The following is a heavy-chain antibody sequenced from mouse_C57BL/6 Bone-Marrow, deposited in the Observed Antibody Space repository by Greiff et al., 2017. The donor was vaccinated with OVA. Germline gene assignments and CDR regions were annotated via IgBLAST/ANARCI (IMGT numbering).Heavy chain of an antibody. D-gene: IGHD4-1*01. CDR1: GYTFTSYW. Sequence: VQLQQPGAELVKPGASVKLSCKASGYTFTSYWMQWVKQRPGQGLEWIGEIDPSDSYTNYNQKFKGKATLTVDTSSSTAYMQLSSLTSEDSAVYYCARWGNWAWFAYWGQGTLVTVSA. CDR2: IDPSDSYT. J-gene: IGHJ3*01. CDR3: ARWGNWAWFAY. V-gene: IGHV1-50*01.